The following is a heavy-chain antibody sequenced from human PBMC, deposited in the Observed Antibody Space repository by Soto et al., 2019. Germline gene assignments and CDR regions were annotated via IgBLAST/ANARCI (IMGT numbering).Heavy chain of an antibody. CDR2: INPNSGGT. CDR1: GYTFTGYY. V-gene: IGHV1-2*02. D-gene: IGHD6-13*01. CDR3: ARVRVSSSWYRSFGY. J-gene: IGHJ4*02. Sequence: ASVKVSCKASGYTFTGYYMHWVRQAPGQGLEWMGWINPNSGGTNYAQKFQGRVTMTRDTSISTAYMELSRLRSDDTAVYYCARVRVSSSWYRSFGYWGQGTLVTVS.